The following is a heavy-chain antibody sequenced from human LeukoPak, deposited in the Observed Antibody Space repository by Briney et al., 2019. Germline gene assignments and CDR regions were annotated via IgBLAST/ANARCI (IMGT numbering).Heavy chain of an antibody. D-gene: IGHD3-16*01. CDR2: ISGDGATT. V-gene: IGHV3-43*02. J-gene: IGHJ1*01. CDR1: GFSFDDNA. CDR3: AKDNQRGGFQH. Sequence: PGGSLRLSCAASGFSFDDNAMYWVRQAPGKGLEWVSLISGDGATTYYADSVKGRFNISRDNSKSSLYLQMNSLRSEDNALYYCAKDNQRGGFQHWGQGTLVTVSS.